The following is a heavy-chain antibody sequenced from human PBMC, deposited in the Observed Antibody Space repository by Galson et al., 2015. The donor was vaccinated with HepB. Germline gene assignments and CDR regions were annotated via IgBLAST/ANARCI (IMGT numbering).Heavy chain of an antibody. CDR1: GFTFSSHR. Sequence: SLRLSCAASGFTFSSHRMSWVRQAPGKGLEWVADILHDGTNKDYADSVKGRFTISRDNSKNTLYLQMNSLRAEDTAVYNCARESSEYRYGYYAMDVWGQGTTVTVSS. D-gene: IGHD5-18*01. J-gene: IGHJ6*02. V-gene: IGHV3-30*03. CDR2: ILHDGTNK. CDR3: ARESSEYRYGYYAMDV.